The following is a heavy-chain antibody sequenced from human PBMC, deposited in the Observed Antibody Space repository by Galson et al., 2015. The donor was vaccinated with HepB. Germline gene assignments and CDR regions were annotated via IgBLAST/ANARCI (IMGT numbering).Heavy chain of an antibody. CDR1: GYTFTNYW. J-gene: IGHJ5*02. CDR2: IYPDDSDT. Sequence: QSGAEVKKPGESLKISCRASGYTFTNYWIAWVRRMPGKGLEWMGIIYPDDSDTRYSPSFEGQVTISADKSINTAYLQWSSLKASDTAMYYCARHPKYVSGWRWFDPWGQGTLVTVSS. CDR3: ARHPKYVSGWRWFDP. D-gene: IGHD6-19*01. V-gene: IGHV5-51*01.